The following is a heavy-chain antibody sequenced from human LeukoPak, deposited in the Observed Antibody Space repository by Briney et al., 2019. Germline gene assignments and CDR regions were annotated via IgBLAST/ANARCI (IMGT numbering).Heavy chain of an antibody. CDR3: ARALDGYDFWSGYVY. CDR1: GFTFSSYS. CDR2: ISSSSSYI. J-gene: IGHJ4*02. D-gene: IGHD3-3*01. Sequence: GGSLRLSCAAPGFTFSSYSMNWVRQAPGKGLEWVSSISSSSSYIYYADSVKGRFTISRDNAKNSLYLQMNSLRAEDTAVYYCARALDGYDFWSGYVYWGQGTLVTVSS. V-gene: IGHV3-21*01.